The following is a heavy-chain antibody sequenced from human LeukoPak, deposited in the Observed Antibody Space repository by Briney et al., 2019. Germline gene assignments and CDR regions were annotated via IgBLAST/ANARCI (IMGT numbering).Heavy chain of an antibody. Sequence: SGGSLRLSCAASGFTFSDYYMSWIRQAPGKGLEWVSYISSSGSTIYYADSVKGRFTISRDNAKNSLYLQMNSLRAEDTAVYYCVRWYGGSGLENYYYYMDVWGKGTTVTISS. CDR1: GFTFSDYY. CDR2: ISSSGSTI. J-gene: IGHJ6*03. V-gene: IGHV3-11*01. D-gene: IGHD3-10*01. CDR3: VRWYGGSGLENYYYYMDV.